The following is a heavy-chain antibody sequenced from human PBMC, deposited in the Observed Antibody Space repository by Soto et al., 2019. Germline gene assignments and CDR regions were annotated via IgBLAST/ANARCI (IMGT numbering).Heavy chain of an antibody. V-gene: IGHV4-39*01. CDR3: ARQHYYDSSGYYTWN. D-gene: IGHD3-22*01. CDR2: VHYSGST. CDR1: GGSIRSNIYY. Sequence: QLQLQESGPGLVKPSETLSLTCSVSGGSIRSNIYYWGWNRQPPGKGLEWIATVHYSGSTYYTPSLKSRVTISADTSKNQFSLRLNSVTAADTAVYYCARQHYYDSSGYYTWNWGQGTLVTVSS. J-gene: IGHJ4*02.